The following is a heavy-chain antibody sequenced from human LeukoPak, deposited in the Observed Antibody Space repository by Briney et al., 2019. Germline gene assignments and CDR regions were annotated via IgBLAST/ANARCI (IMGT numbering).Heavy chain of an antibody. Sequence: ASVKVSCKISGFTLSEISIHWVRQAPGKGLEWMGGFDPEDGETIYAQNFQDGVTMTEDTSTDTAYMELSSLRSEDTAVYYCATVVTWGQGTLISVSS. V-gene: IGHV1-24*01. J-gene: IGHJ3*01. CDR3: ATVVT. CDR2: FDPEDGET. D-gene: IGHD4-11*01. CDR1: GFTLSEIS.